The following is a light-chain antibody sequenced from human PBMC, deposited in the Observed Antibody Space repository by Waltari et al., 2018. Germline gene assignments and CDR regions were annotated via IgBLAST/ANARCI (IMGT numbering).Light chain of an antibody. J-gene: IGLJ2*01. CDR3: AAWDDSLSAVP. CDR2: KNN. CDR1: NSNIGRNY. Sequence: QSVLTQPPSTSGTPGQRVTISCSGSNSNIGRNYVYWYQQVPGMAPKLLIYKNNQRPSGVPDRFSGSKSGTSASLAISARRSEDEADYYCAAWDDSLSAVPFGGGTKVTVL. V-gene: IGLV1-47*01.